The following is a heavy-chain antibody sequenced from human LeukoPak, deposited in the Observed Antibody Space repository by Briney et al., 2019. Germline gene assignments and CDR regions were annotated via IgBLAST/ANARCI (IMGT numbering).Heavy chain of an antibody. Sequence: SETLSLTCTVSGGSISSYYWSWIRQPPGKGLEWIGYIYYSGRTTYNPSLKGRVTVSVDTAKNQFSLKLSSVTAADTAVYYCARHQRGNSDAFNIWGQGTMVTVSS. V-gene: IGHV4-59*01. CDR3: ARHQRGNSDAFNI. CDR1: GGSISSYY. CDR2: IYYSGRT. J-gene: IGHJ3*02. D-gene: IGHD4-23*01.